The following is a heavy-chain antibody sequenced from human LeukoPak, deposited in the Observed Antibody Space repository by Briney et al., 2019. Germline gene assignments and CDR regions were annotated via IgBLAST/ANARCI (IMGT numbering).Heavy chain of an antibody. CDR2: VIPIFGTA. Sequence: ASVKVFCKASGGTFSSYAISWVGQAPGPGLELMGGVIPIFGTANYAQKFQGRVTITADESTSTAYMELSSLRSEDTAAYYCARVKPAYCGGDCYWYNWFDPWGQGTLVTVSS. D-gene: IGHD2-21*02. V-gene: IGHV1-69*01. CDR1: GGTFSSYA. CDR3: ARVKPAYCGGDCYWYNWFDP. J-gene: IGHJ5*02.